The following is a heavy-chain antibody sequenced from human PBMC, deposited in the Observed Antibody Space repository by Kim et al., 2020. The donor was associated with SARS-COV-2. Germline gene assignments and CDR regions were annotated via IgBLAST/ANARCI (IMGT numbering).Heavy chain of an antibody. V-gene: IGHV1-3*01. D-gene: IGHD2-21*01. CDR3: ARGGRDGYQKGY. J-gene: IGHJ4*02. CDR1: GYTFTSYA. CDR2: INAGNGNT. Sequence: ASVKVSCKASGYTFTSYAMHWVRQAPGQRLEWMGWINAGNGNTKYSQKFQGRVTITRDTSASTAYMELSSLRSEDTAVYYCARGGRDGYQKGYWGQGTLVTVSS.